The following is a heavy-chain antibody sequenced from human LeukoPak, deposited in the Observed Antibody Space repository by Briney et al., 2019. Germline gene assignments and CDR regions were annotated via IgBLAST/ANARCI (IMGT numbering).Heavy chain of an antibody. Sequence: GGSLRLSCAASGFTFSSYSMNWVRQAPGKGLEWVSSISSSSSYIYYADSVKGRFTISRDNAKNSLYLQMNSLRAEDTAVYYCARPSRPYSSGPFRSYFDYWGQGTLVTVSS. CDR1: GFTFSSYS. J-gene: IGHJ4*02. V-gene: IGHV3-21*01. CDR3: ARPSRPYSSGPFRSYFDY. CDR2: ISSSSSYI. D-gene: IGHD6-19*01.